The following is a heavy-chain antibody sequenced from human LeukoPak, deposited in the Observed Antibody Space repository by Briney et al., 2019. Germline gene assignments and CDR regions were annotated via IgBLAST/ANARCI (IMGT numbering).Heavy chain of an antibody. CDR3: ANAAGGWAKADY. V-gene: IGHV3-23*01. CDR2: ISDNGYST. CDR1: GFSFRSYA. J-gene: IGHJ4*02. Sequence: QSGGSLRLSCAASGFSFRSYAMTWVHQAPGKGLEWVATISDNGYSTYYADSLKGRFAISRDYSKNTLYLQMNSLSADDTAVYYCANAAGGWAKADYWGQGTLVTVSS. D-gene: IGHD6-19*01.